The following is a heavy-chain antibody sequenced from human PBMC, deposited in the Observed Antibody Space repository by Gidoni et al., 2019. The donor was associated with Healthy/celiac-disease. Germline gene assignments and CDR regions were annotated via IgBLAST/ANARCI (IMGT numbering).Heavy chain of an antibody. V-gene: IGHV4-61*02. CDR1: GGSISSGSYY. J-gene: IGHJ4*02. CDR3: ARDRGSSGWYLAIDY. D-gene: IGHD6-19*01. Sequence: QVQLQESGPGLVKPSQTLSLTCTVSGGSISSGSYYWSWIRQPAGKGLEWIGRIYTSGSTNYNPSLKSRVTISVDTSKNQFSLKLSSVTAADTAVYYCARDRGSSGWYLAIDYWGQGTLVTVSS. CDR2: IYTSGST.